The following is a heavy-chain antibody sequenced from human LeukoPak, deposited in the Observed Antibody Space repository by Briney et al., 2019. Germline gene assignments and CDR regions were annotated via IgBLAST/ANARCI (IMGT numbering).Heavy chain of an antibody. D-gene: IGHD3-10*01. V-gene: IGHV3-74*01. CDR2: ISPDGSRT. Sequence: GGSLRLSCAASGFTFSSYWMHWVRQAPGKGLVWVSRISPDGSRTTYADSVKGRFTISRDNAKNTVYLQMNSLRAEDTAVYYCARVALGSYNWFDPWGQGTLVTVSS. J-gene: IGHJ5*02. CDR1: GFTFSSYW. CDR3: ARVALGSYNWFDP.